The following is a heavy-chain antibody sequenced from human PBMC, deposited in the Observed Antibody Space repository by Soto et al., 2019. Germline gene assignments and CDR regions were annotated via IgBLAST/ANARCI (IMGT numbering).Heavy chain of an antibody. V-gene: IGHV1-18*01. Sequence: VQLVQSGAEVKKPGASLKVSCKASGYTFSNFGVSWVRQAPGQGLEWIGWINPDNGDTNYGQKFQGRATMTPDTFTNTAYMEVRGLRSDDTAVYYCARGVRVSAYLDYYMDVWGEGTMVTVSS. CDR1: GYTFSNFG. D-gene: IGHD3-10*02. CDR3: ARGVRVSAYLDYYMDV. J-gene: IGHJ6*03. CDR2: INPDNGDT.